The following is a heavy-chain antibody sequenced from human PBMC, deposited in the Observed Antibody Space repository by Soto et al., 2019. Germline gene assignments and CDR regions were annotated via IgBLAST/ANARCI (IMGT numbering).Heavy chain of an antibody. CDR3: ARGETQQQRDY. CDR1: GGSISSYY. J-gene: IGHJ4*02. CDR2: IYYSGST. V-gene: IGHV4-59*12. Sequence: SETLSLTCTVSGGSISSYYWSWIRQPPGKGLEWIGYIYYSGSTNYNPSLKSRVIISVDRPKNQFSLKLYSGTDADTAVYYCARGETQQQRDYWGQGTLVTVSS. D-gene: IGHD6-25*01.